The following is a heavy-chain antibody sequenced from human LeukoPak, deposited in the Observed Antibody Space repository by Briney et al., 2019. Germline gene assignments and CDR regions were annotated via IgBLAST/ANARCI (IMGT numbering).Heavy chain of an antibody. J-gene: IGHJ4*02. V-gene: IGHV3-66*01. Sequence: GGSLRLSCAASGFIIRNNYMTWVRQAPGKGLEWGSIIFGGGSTYYPDSVKGRFTISRDNSKNTLYLQMTSLRGDDTAVYYCAIDGTTLTKTAFDSWGQGTLVTVSS. CDR1: GFIIRNNY. CDR2: IFGGGST. D-gene: IGHD4-17*01. CDR3: AIDGTTLTKTAFDS.